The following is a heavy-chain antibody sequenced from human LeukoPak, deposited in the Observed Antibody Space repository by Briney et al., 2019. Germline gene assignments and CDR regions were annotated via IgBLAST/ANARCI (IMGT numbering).Heavy chain of an antibody. CDR3: ARASIAASGYYFDY. CDR2: IYSGGST. J-gene: IGHJ4*02. D-gene: IGHD6-6*01. Sequence: GGSLRLSCAASGFTVSTNYMTWVRQAPGKGLEWVSVIYSGGSTFYADSVKGRFTISRDNSKNTLYLQMNSLRAEDTAVYYCARASIAASGYYFDYWGQGTLVTVSS. CDR1: GFTVSTNY. V-gene: IGHV3-66*02.